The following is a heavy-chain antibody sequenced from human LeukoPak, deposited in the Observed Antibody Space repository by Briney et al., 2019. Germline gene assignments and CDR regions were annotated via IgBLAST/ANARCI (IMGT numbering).Heavy chain of an antibody. D-gene: IGHD2-15*01. CDR1: GYTFTSYG. V-gene: IGHV1-18*01. CDR3: ALGYCSGGSCPYGMDV. CDR2: ISAYNGNT. J-gene: IGHJ6*02. Sequence: GASVKVSRKASGYTFTSYGISWVRQAPGQGLEWMGWISAYNGNTNYAQKLQGRVTMTTDTSTSTAYMELRSLRSDDTAVYYCALGYCSGGSCPYGMDVWGQGTTVTVSS.